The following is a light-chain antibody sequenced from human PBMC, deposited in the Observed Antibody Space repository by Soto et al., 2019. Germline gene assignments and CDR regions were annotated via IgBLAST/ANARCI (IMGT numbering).Light chain of an antibody. CDR2: EVD. Sequence: QSALTQPPSASGSPGQSVTISCTGTSSDVGGYKFVSWYQQHPGKVPKLIIYEVDKRPSGVPDRFSGSKPGNTASLTVSGLQAEDEADYHCSSSDGSNNLLFGGGTKLTVL. V-gene: IGLV2-8*01. CDR1: SSDVGGYKF. J-gene: IGLJ2*01. CDR3: SSSDGSNNLL.